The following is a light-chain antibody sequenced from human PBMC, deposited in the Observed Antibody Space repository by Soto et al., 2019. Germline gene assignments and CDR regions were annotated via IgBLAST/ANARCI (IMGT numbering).Light chain of an antibody. Sequence: QSALTQPASVSGSPGQSITISCTGTSSDVGGYNYVSWYQQHPGKAPKLMIYDISNRPSGVSNRFSGSKSGNTASLTISGLRAVDGADFSCSSFTGNSNRVFGGGTTLTVL. J-gene: IGLJ2*01. CDR3: SSFTGNSNRV. CDR1: SSDVGGYNY. CDR2: DIS. V-gene: IGLV2-14*01.